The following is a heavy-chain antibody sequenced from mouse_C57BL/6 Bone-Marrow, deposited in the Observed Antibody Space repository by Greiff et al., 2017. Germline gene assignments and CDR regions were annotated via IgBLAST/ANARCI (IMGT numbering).Heavy chain of an antibody. J-gene: IGHJ4*01. CDR2: IDPSDSYT. V-gene: IGHV1-50*01. CDR3: ARENYYYGSSYAYYYAMDY. D-gene: IGHD1-1*01. CDR1: GYTFTSYW. Sequence: QVQLQQPGAELVKPGASVKLSCKASGYTFTSYWMQWVKQRPGQGLEWIGEIDPSDSYTNYNQQFTGTAPLTVDTSSSTAYMQLSSLTTEDSAVYYCARENYYYGSSYAYYYAMDYWGQGTSVTVAS.